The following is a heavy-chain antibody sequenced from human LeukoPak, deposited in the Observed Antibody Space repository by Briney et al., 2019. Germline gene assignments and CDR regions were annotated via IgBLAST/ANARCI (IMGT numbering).Heavy chain of an antibody. D-gene: IGHD5-18*01. CDR3: ARDVFRGGYSYGASFDY. CDR2: ISYDGSNK. V-gene: IGHV3-30-3*01. CDR1: GFTFSSYA. J-gene: IGHJ4*02. Sequence: GGSLRLSCAASGFTFSSYAMHWVRQAPGKGLEWVAVISYDGSNKYYADSVKGRFTISRDNSKNTLYLQMNSLRAEDTAVYYCARDVFRGGYSYGASFDYWGQGTLVTVSS.